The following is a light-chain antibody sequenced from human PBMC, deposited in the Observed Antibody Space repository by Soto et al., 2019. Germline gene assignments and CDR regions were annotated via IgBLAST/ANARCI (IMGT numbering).Light chain of an antibody. CDR1: QSISSW. J-gene: IGKJ5*01. Sequence: DIQMTQSPSTLSASVGDRVTITCRASQSISSWVAWYQQKPGKAPKLLIYKASSLESGVPSRFSGSGSGTSFTLTISSLQPEDFATYYCQQLLSYPITFGQGTRLEIK. CDR3: QQLLSYPIT. V-gene: IGKV1-5*03. CDR2: KAS.